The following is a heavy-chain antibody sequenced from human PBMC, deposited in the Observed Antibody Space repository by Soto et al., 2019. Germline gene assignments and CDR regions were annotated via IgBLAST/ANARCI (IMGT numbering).Heavy chain of an antibody. CDR2: INPSGGST. CDR1: GYTFTNYY. J-gene: IGHJ5*02. Sequence: VASVKVSCKASGYTFTNYYMHWVRQAPGQGLEWMGIINPSGGSTSYAQKFQGRVTMTRDTSTSTVYMELSSLRSEDTAVYYCARSPYCSGGSCLNWFDPWGQGTLVTVSS. D-gene: IGHD2-15*01. CDR3: ARSPYCSGGSCLNWFDP. V-gene: IGHV1-46*01.